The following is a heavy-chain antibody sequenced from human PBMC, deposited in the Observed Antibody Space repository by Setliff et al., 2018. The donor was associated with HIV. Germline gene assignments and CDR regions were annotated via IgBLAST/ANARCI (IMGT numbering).Heavy chain of an antibody. D-gene: IGHD2-15*01. CDR2: ISSSSSSI. Sequence: GGSLRLSCAASGFTFSRYSMNWVRQAPGKGLEWVSYISSSSSSIYHADSVKGRFTISRDNAKNTHYLQMTSLRPEDTAVYYCGVSGGSSPGYWGQGTMVTVSS. CDR1: GFTFSRYS. J-gene: IGHJ4*02. CDR3: GVSGGSSPGY. V-gene: IGHV3-48*04.